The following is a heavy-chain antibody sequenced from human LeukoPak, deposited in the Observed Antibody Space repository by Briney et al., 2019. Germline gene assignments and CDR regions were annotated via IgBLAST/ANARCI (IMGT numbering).Heavy chain of an antibody. J-gene: IGHJ4*02. D-gene: IGHD5-18*01. Sequence: PSETLSLTCTVSGGSISSYYWSWIRQPPGKGLEWIGYIYYSGSTNYNPSLKSRVTISVDTSKNQFSLKLSSVTAVDTAVYYCAREVAIGYSYGYHYFDYWGQGTLVTVSS. CDR3: AREVAIGYSYGYHYFDY. CDR2: IYYSGST. V-gene: IGHV4-59*01. CDR1: GGSISSYY.